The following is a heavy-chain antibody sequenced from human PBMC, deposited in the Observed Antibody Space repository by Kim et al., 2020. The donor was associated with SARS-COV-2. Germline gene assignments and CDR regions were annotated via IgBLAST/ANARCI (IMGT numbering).Heavy chain of an antibody. J-gene: IGHJ5*02. D-gene: IGHD2-2*01. CDR3: ATTSQAAASWFDP. Sequence: AQKSHGRVTMTEDTSTDTAYMELSSLRSEDTAVYYCATTSQAAASWFDPWGQGTLVTVSS. V-gene: IGHV1-24*01.